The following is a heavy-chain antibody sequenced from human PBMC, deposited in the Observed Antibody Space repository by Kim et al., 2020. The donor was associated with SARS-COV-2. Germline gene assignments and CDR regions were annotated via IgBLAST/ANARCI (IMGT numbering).Heavy chain of an antibody. V-gene: IGHV3-48*03. CDR1: GFSFSSYA. Sequence: GGSLRLSCAASGFSFSSYAMNWVRQAPGKGLESVSYISRSGGRIYYADSVKGRFTISRDNAKDSLYLQMNSLRAEDTAVYYCVRAGTPLRTIFVVFVMENWFDPWGQGTLVTVSS. CDR2: ISRSGGRI. J-gene: IGHJ5*02. CDR3: VRAGTPLRTIFVVFVMENWFDP. D-gene: IGHD3-3*01.